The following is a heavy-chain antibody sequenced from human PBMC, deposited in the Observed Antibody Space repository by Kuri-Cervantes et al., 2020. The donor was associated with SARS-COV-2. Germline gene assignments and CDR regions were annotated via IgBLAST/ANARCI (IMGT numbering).Heavy chain of an antibody. Sequence: SETLSLTCTVSGGSISSYYWSWIRQPPGKGLEWIGEINHSGSTNYNPYLKSRVTISVDTSKNQFSLKLSSVTAADTAVYYCASRREDIVVVVAAKYAFDIWGQGTMVTVSS. CDR3: ASRREDIVVVVAAKYAFDI. J-gene: IGHJ3*02. V-gene: IGHV4-34*01. CDR2: INHSGST. CDR1: GGSISSYY. D-gene: IGHD2-15*01.